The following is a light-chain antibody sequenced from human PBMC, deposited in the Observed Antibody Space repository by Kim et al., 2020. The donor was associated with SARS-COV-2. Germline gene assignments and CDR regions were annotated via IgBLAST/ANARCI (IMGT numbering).Light chain of an antibody. CDR2: AAS. CDR1: QSVSSD. Sequence: EVVMTQSPATLSVSPGERATLSCMASQSVSSDLAWYQRKTGQAPRLLIYAASTRATAIPARFSGSGSGTEFTLTISSLQSEDFAVYYCQQYNRWPLTFGQGTKVDIK. CDR3: QQYNRWPLT. V-gene: IGKV3-15*01. J-gene: IGKJ1*01.